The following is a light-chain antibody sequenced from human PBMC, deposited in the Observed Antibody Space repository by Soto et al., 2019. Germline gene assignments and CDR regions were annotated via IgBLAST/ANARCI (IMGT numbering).Light chain of an antibody. V-gene: IGKV1-5*03. CDR1: ESITNW. CDR3: QKEKRPPLT. Sequence: DIQMTQSPPTLSASVGDRVTISCRASESITNWLAWYQHKPGKAPKLLIYKASSLESGVPSRFSGSGSGTEITLNNSSLQPYDSSNYYFQKEKRPPLTFGQGTKVEIK. CDR2: KAS. J-gene: IGKJ1*01.